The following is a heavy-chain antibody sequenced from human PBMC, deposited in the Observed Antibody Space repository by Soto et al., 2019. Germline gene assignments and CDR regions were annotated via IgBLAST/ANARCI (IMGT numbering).Heavy chain of an antibody. J-gene: IGHJ6*02. Sequence: QVQLVQSGAEVKKPGSSVKVSCKASGGTFSSYAISWVRQAPGQGLEWMGGIIPIYGTAHYAQKLQGSVTITEDAPKNTAYMELSILRPEDTAVYYCERNAPTYYDILTGSHYYYGMDVWGQGTTVTVSS. V-gene: IGHV1-69*12. CDR1: GGTFSSYA. D-gene: IGHD3-9*01. CDR2: IIPIYGTA. CDR3: ERNAPTYYDILTGSHYYYGMDV.